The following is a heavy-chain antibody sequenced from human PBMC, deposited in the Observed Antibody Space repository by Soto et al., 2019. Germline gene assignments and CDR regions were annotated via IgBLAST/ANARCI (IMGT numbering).Heavy chain of an antibody. D-gene: IGHD3-16*01. CDR2: INPNGGST. CDR1: GYTFSNYY. J-gene: IGHJ6*02. V-gene: IGHV1-46*01. CDR3: ARDGGVSALGIPFGLDV. Sequence: ASAKLSCKASGYTFSNYYIHWVQHAPGQGLERMGIINPNGGSTTYAQKFQGRVTMTRDTSTSTVHMELSSLTSEDTALYYCARDGGVSALGIPFGLDVWGQGTTVTSP.